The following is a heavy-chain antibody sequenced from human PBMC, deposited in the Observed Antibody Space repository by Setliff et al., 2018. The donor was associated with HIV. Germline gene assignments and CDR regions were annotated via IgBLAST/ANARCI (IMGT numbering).Heavy chain of an antibody. CDR3: AKRGGGGSLFYYYYSYIDV. V-gene: IGHV4-59*08. CDR2: IDDTGAT. Sequence: PSETLSLTCTVSGGPISSYYWSWIRQSPGKGLEWIGYIDDTGATKYNPSLKSRLTMSLDTSKNPLSLNLPSGTAADPAIYFCAKRGGGGSLFYYYYSYIDVWGKGTTVTVSS. J-gene: IGHJ6*03. D-gene: IGHD1-26*01. CDR1: GGPISSYY.